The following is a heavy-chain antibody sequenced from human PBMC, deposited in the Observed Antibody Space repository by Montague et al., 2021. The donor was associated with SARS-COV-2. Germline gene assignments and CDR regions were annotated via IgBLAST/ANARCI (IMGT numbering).Heavy chain of an antibody. Sequence: SETLSLTCGVSGDSFSDYDWTLIRRPPGKGLEWLGEIDHTGRSNYNPSLKSRVTLSLDTSKNHFSLNLISVTAADTAVYFCVRMGAAHRLNNWFDPWGQGALVTVSS. J-gene: IGHJ5*02. CDR3: VRMGAAHRLNNWFDP. D-gene: IGHD1-26*01. CDR1: GDSFSDYD. CDR2: IDHTGRS. V-gene: IGHV4-34*01.